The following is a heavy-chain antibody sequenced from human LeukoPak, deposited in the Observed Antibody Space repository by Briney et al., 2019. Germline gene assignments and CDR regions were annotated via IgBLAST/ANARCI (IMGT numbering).Heavy chain of an antibody. D-gene: IGHD2-21*02. CDR3: ARGYCRDDICQVFPY. V-gene: IGHV4-59*02. CDR2: MSYSGRT. J-gene: IGHJ4*02. Sequence: PSETLSLTCTVSGGSVSSYYWSWIRQTTEKGLEWTGYMSYSGRTDYGPSLKSRVTMSVDTSKNQFSLKMSYVTAADTGVYYCARGYCRDDICQVFPYWGQGTLVTVSS. CDR1: GGSVSSYY.